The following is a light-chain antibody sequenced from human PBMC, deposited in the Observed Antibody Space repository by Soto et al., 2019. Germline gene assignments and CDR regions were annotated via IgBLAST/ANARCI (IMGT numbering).Light chain of an antibody. Sequence: DSVTVTCRASQSINIYLNWYQQKPGKAPTLLIYGASSLQSGVPSRFTGGGSRTDFTLTISSLQPEDFATYYCQQSYRSPYTFGQGTKLYIK. CDR1: QSINIY. CDR2: GAS. CDR3: QQSYRSPYT. J-gene: IGKJ2*01. V-gene: IGKV1-39*01.